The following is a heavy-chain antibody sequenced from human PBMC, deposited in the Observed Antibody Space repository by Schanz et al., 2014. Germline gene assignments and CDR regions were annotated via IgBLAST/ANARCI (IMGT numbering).Heavy chain of an antibody. CDR1: GFIFSNSW. J-gene: IGHJ6*03. D-gene: IGHD2-21*02. CDR3: ARPSDSSWYMDV. V-gene: IGHV3-7*01. Sequence: VQLVESGGGVVQPGGSLRLSCAASGFIFSNSWMSWVRQAPGKGLEWVANIGYDGSEKYYVDSVKGRFTISRDNAKNSLYLQMNSLRAEDTAVYYCARPSDSSWYMDVWGKGTTVTVSS. CDR2: IGYDGSEK.